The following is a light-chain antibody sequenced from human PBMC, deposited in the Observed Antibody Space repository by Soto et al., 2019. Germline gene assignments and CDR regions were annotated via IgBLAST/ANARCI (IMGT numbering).Light chain of an antibody. CDR3: QQRSNSYT. Sequence: EIVLTQSPATLSLSPGERATLSCRASQSVSNYLAWYQHEPGQAPRLLIYDASNRATGIPARFSGSGSGTDFTLTISSLEPEDFALYYCQQRSNSYTFGQGTKLEIK. V-gene: IGKV3-11*01. CDR1: QSVSNY. J-gene: IGKJ2*01. CDR2: DAS.